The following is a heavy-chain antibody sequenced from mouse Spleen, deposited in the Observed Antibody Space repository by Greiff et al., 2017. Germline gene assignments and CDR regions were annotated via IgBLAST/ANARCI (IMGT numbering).Heavy chain of an antibody. Sequence: QVQLKQSGAELARPGASVKMTCKASGYTFTSYTMHWVKQRPGQGLEWIGYINPSSGYTKYNQKFKDKATLTADKSSSTAYMQLSSLTSEDSAVYYCARSPGSYDYAMDYWGQGTSVTVSS. CDR1: GYTFTSYT. CDR3: ARSPGSYDYAMDY. CDR2: INPSSGYT. D-gene: IGHD1-1*02. V-gene: IGHV1-4*01. J-gene: IGHJ4*01.